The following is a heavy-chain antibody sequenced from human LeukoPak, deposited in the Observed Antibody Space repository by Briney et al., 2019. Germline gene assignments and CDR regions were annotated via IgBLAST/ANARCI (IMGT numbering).Heavy chain of an antibody. D-gene: IGHD5-18*01. J-gene: IGHJ1*01. V-gene: IGHV3-23*01. CDR1: GFTFKNYA. CDR3: VRHDSYIPF. CDR2: ISDNDGST. Sequence: PGGSLRLSCAASGFTFKNYAMSWVRQTPGMGLEWVSAISDNDGSTYHTDSVKGRFTISRDNSKDTVYLQMNNLRAADTALYFCVRHDSYIPFWGQGSLVTVSS.